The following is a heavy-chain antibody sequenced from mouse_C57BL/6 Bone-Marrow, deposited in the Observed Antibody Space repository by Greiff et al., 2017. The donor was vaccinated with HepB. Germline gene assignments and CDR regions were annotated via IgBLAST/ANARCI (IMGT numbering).Heavy chain of an antibody. CDR2: ISNLAYSI. CDR1: GFTFSDYG. J-gene: IGHJ4*01. Sequence: EVKLVESGGGLVQPGGSLKLSCAASGFTFSDYGMAWVRQAPRKGPEWVAFISNLAYSIYYADTVTGRFTISRENAKNTLYLEMSSLRSEDTAMYYCARSIYDGYYGVFYAMDYWGQGTSVTVSS. V-gene: IGHV5-15*01. CDR3: ARSIYDGYYGVFYAMDY. D-gene: IGHD2-3*01.